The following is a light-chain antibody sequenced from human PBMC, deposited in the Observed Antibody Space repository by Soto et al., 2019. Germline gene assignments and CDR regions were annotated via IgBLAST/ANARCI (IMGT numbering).Light chain of an antibody. CDR2: AAS. Sequence: IQMTQSPSSLSAYVGDRVTITCRASQSISIYLNWYQQTPGEAPNLLIYAASSLQSGVPSRFSGSGSGTDFTLTITSLQPEDFATYYCQQSYTAPYTLGQGTKVDIK. CDR1: QSISIY. V-gene: IGKV1-39*01. J-gene: IGKJ2*01. CDR3: QQSYTAPYT.